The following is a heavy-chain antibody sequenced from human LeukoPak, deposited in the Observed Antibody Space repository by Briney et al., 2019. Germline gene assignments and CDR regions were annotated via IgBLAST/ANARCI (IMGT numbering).Heavy chain of an antibody. V-gene: IGHV3-11*01. Sequence: GGSLRLSCAGSGFAFSDYYMTWIRQAPGRGLEFISYISGSGNSIVYADSVKGRFTISRDNAKNSLYLQMNSLRDEDTAVYYCAGEPRLAVYWGQGTLATVSS. J-gene: IGHJ4*02. D-gene: IGHD6-19*01. CDR3: AGEPRLAVY. CDR2: ISGSGNSI. CDR1: GFAFSDYY.